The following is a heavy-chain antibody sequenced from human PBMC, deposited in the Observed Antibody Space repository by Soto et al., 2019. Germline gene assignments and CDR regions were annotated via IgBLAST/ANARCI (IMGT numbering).Heavy chain of an antibody. CDR1: GFSLSTSGVG. J-gene: IGHJ4*02. D-gene: IGHD2-2*02. Sequence: QITLKESGPTLVKPTQTLKLTCTFSGFSLSTSGVGVGWIRQPPGKALEWLALIYWDDDMRYSPYLKSRLTISNDTSKNQLVLTRTNMVPVDTATYCCARSAGTDMFVFRLYDFDYWGQGTLVTVSS. CDR2: IYWDDDM. CDR3: ARSAGTDMFVFRLYDFDY. V-gene: IGHV2-5*02.